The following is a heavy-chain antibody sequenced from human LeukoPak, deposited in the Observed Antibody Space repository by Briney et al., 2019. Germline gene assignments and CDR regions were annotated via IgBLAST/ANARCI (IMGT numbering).Heavy chain of an antibody. CDR1: GFTFSSYD. Sequence: PGGSLRLSCAASGFTFSSYDMHWVRQATGKGLEWVSAIGTAGDTYYPGSVKGRFTISRENAKNSLYLQMNSLRAGDTAVYYCARGSSSWYPDAFDIWGQGIMVTVSS. J-gene: IGHJ3*02. CDR2: IGTAGDT. D-gene: IGHD6-13*01. V-gene: IGHV3-13*01. CDR3: ARGSSSWYPDAFDI.